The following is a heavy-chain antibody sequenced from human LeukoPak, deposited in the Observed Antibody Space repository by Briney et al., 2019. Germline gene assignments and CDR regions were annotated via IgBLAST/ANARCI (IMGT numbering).Heavy chain of an antibody. CDR3: ARVSGWYSAGDY. Sequence: GGSLRLSCTASGFSFGSYGMHWVRQAPGKGLQWISYISVSSSTINYADSVRGRFTTSRDNAKNSLFLQLTSLRAEDTAVYYCARVSGWYSAGDYWGQGTLVTVSS. CDR1: GFSFGSYG. V-gene: IGHV3-48*01. D-gene: IGHD6-19*01. CDR2: ISVSSSTI. J-gene: IGHJ4*02.